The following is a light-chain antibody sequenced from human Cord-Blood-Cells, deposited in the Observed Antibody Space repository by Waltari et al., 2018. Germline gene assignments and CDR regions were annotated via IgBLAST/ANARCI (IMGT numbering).Light chain of an antibody. V-gene: IGLV2-23*01. CDR1: SSDVGSYNL. J-gene: IGLJ3*02. Sequence: QSALTQPASASGSPGQSLTISCTGTSSDVGSYNLFSWYQQHPGKAPKLMIYEGSKRPSGVSNRFSGSKSGNTASLTISGLQAEDEADYYCCSYAGSSTWVFGGGTKLTVL. CDR3: CSYAGSSTWV. CDR2: EGS.